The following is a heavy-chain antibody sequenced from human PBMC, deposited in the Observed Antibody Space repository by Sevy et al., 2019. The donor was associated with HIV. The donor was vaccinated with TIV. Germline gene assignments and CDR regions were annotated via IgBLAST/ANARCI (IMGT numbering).Heavy chain of an antibody. J-gene: IGHJ3*02. CDR2: INEDRSEK. Sequence: GGSLRLSCAVSGFTFSNYWMSWVRQAPGKGLEWMANINEDRSEKYYVGSVKGRFTISRDNARNSLYLEMNNLRTEDTADYYCASSVNSGWSGAFDIWGQGTMVTVSS. V-gene: IGHV3-7*01. CDR3: ASSVNSGWSGAFDI. D-gene: IGHD6-19*01. CDR1: GFTFSNYW.